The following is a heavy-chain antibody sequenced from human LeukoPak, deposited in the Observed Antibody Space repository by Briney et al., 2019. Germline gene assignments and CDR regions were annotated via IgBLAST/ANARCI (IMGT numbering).Heavy chain of an antibody. CDR1: GFTFSSNY. J-gene: IGHJ4*02. CDR3: ARNYYDSTGYYHPDY. CDR2: IYSGGNT. V-gene: IGHV3-53*01. D-gene: IGHD3-22*01. Sequence: GGSLRLSCAASGFTFSSNYMSWVRQAPGKGLEWVSVIYSGGNTYYADSVKGRFTISRDNSKNTLYLQMNSLRAEDTAVYYCARNYYDSTGYYHPDYWGQGTLVTVSS.